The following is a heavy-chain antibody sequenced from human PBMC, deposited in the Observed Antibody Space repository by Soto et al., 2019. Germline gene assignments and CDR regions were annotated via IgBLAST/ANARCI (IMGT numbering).Heavy chain of an antibody. D-gene: IGHD1-1*01. J-gene: IGHJ4*02. CDR3: ARDGTIQMANFDF. CDR2: IIPLFGTP. V-gene: IGHV1-69*01. Sequence: QVLLMQSGAEVKKPGSSVKVSCTSSGGPFSSYGISWVRQVPGQGLEWLGGIIPLFGTPSYARKFQDRLTISPGESKTPAYMELSSLTSEDTAMYFCARDGTIQMANFDFWGQGTLVTVSS. CDR1: GGPFSSYG.